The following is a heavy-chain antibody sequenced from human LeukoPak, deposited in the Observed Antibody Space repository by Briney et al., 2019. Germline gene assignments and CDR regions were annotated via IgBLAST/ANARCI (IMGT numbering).Heavy chain of an antibody. D-gene: IGHD2-15*01. Sequence: SETLSLTCTVSGGSIGPYYWSWVRQPPGKGLEWVAYISYSGSTNYNPSLKSRVTIPIDTSRNQFSLRLNSVTAADTAVYYCARSDIYCSGGSCPPNTFDAFDVWGQGTMVTVSP. CDR2: ISYSGST. CDR3: ARSDIYCSGGSCPPNTFDAFDV. CDR1: GGSIGPYY. J-gene: IGHJ3*01. V-gene: IGHV4-59*01.